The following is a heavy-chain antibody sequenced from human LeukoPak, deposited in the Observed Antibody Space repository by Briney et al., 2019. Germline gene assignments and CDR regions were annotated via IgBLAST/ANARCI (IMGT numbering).Heavy chain of an antibody. CDR1: GYTFTGYY. CDR2: INPNSGGT. Sequence: ASVKVSCKASGYTFTGYYMHWVRQAPGQGLEWMGWINPNSGGTNYAQKFQGRVTMTRDTSISTAYMELSRLRSDDTAVYYCARQSYYGSGSWPFDYWGQGTLVTVSS. D-gene: IGHD3-10*01. V-gene: IGHV1-2*02. CDR3: ARQSYYGSGSWPFDY. J-gene: IGHJ4*02.